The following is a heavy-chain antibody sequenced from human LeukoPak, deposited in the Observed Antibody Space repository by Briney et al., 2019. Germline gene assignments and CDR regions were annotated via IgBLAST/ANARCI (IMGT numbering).Heavy chain of an antibody. CDR1: GFSFSSYW. Sequence: QPGGSLRLSCAASGFSFSSYWMTWVRQAPGKGLEWVANIKQDGSEKYYADSVKGRFTVSRDNAKNSVFLQMNSLRAEDTAVYYCARDSGGPDIWGQGTMVTVSS. CDR3: ARDSGGPDI. J-gene: IGHJ3*02. CDR2: IKQDGSEK. V-gene: IGHV3-7*01. D-gene: IGHD3-10*01.